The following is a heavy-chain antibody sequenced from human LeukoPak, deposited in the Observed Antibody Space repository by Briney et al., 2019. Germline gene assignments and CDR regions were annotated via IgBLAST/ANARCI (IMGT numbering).Heavy chain of an antibody. CDR1: GGSINSYY. J-gene: IGHJ4*02. CDR2: IYSSGST. Sequence: SETLSLTCTVSGGSINSYYWSWIRQPAGKGLEWIGRIYSSGSTGYNPSLKSRVTMSLDTSKNQFSLNLISVTAADTAVYYCARVDIRTAFFDYWGQGTLVTVSS. D-gene: IGHD5-12*01. CDR3: ARVDIRTAFFDY. V-gene: IGHV4-4*07.